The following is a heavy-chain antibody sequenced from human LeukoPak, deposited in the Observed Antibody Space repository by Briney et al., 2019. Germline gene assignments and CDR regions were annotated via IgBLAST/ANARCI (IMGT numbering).Heavy chain of an antibody. Sequence: GGSLRLSCAASGFTFSSYSMNWVRQAPGKGLEWVSSISSSSSYIYYADSVKGRFTNSRDNAKNSLYLQMNSLRAEDTAVYYCARAQYYDFWSGFPYYFDYWGQGTLVTVSS. V-gene: IGHV3-21*01. CDR3: ARAQYYDFWSGFPYYFDY. CDR2: ISSSSSYI. CDR1: GFTFSSYS. J-gene: IGHJ4*02. D-gene: IGHD3-3*01.